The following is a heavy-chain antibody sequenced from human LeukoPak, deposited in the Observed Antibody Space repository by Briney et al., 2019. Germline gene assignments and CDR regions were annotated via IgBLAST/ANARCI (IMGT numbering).Heavy chain of an antibody. CDR3: AKDPYRVVVATGNYLDP. D-gene: IGHD2-15*01. CDR1: GFAFSYYG. Sequence: GRSLRLSCAASGFAFSYYGMHWVRHAPGKGLEWVAVISHDGSNIHYGDSVKGRFTISRDNSKNTVYLRMNSLRAEDTAIYYCAKDPYRVVVATGNYLDPWGQGTLVTVSS. V-gene: IGHV3-30*18. J-gene: IGHJ5*02. CDR2: ISHDGSNI.